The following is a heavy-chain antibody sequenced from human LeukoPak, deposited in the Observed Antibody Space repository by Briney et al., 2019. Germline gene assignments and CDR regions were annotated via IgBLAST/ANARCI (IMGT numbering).Heavy chain of an antibody. CDR3: ARHPFTFGGVIVPDPLDY. V-gene: IGHV4-39*01. J-gene: IGHJ4*02. CDR1: GGSISSYY. Sequence: SETLSLTCTVSGGSISSYYWGWIRQPPGKGLEWIGSIYYSGSTYYNPSLKSRVTISVDTSKNQFSLKLSSVTAADTAVYYCARHPFTFGGVIVPDPLDYWGQGTLVTVSS. D-gene: IGHD3-16*02. CDR2: IYYSGST.